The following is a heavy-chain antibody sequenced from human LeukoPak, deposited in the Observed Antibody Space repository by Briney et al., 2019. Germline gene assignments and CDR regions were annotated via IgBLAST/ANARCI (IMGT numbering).Heavy chain of an antibody. CDR2: IYYSGST. V-gene: IGHV4-59*01. CDR1: GGSISSYY. D-gene: IGHD3-10*01. Sequence: SETLSLTCTVSGGSISSYYWSWIRQPPGKGLEWIGYIYYSGSTNYNPSLKSRVTISVDTSKNQFSLKLSSVTAAGTAVYYCAREWSGAGTGDDAFDIWGQGTMVTVSS. J-gene: IGHJ3*02. CDR3: AREWSGAGTGDDAFDI.